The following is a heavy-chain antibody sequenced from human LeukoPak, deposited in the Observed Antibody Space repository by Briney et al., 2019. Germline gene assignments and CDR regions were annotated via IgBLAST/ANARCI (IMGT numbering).Heavy chain of an antibody. Sequence: SETLSLTCAVYGGSFSGYYWSWIRQPPGKGLEWIVEINHSGSTNYNPSLKSRVTISVDTSKNPFSLKLSSVTGADTAVYYCARDYFDSSGDAFDIWGQGTMVTVSS. V-gene: IGHV4-34*01. CDR3: ARDYFDSSGDAFDI. CDR2: INHSGST. CDR1: GGSFSGYY. D-gene: IGHD3-22*01. J-gene: IGHJ3*02.